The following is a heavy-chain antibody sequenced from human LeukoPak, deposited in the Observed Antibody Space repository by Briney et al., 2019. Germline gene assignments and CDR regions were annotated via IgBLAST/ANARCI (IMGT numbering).Heavy chain of an antibody. CDR3: FVGQGINL. CDR1: GFIFDDYA. V-gene: IGHV3-9*01. CDR2: ISLNSGDI. Sequence: PGGSLRLSCAASGFIFDDYALHWVRQAPGKGLEWVSGISLNSGDIDYVGSGKGRFTISRDNAKDSLYLQMNSLRAEDTALYYCFVGQGINLWGQGTLVTVSP. D-gene: IGHD3-10*01. J-gene: IGHJ5*02.